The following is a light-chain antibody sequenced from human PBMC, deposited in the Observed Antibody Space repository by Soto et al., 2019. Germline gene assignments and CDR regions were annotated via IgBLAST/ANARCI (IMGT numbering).Light chain of an antibody. CDR3: SSYTNINTRACV. CDR1: SGDIGSYNR. Sequence: QLVLTQPASVSGSPGQSITISCTGTSGDIGSYNRVSWYQQHPGKAPKPIIYEVTDRPSGVSNRFSGSKSGNTASLTISGLQAEDEAEYYCSSYTNINTRACVFGTGTKVTVL. J-gene: IGLJ1*01. V-gene: IGLV2-14*01. CDR2: EVT.